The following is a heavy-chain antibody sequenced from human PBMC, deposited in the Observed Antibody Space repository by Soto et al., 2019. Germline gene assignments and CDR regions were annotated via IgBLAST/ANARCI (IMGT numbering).Heavy chain of an antibody. CDR1: GYTLASNG. J-gene: IGHJ6*02. CDR3: AGGGGNSGVPWAYYYGMDV. Sequence: QVQLVQSGAEVKKPGASVKVSCKASGYTLASNGISWVRQAPGQGLEWMGWISAYNGNTNYAQKLQGRVTMTTDTSTSTNYMELRSLRSDGTAGDYSAGGGGNSGVPWAYYYGMDVWGPATTVTVS. CDR2: ISAYNGNT. D-gene: IGHD3-10*01. V-gene: IGHV1-18*01.